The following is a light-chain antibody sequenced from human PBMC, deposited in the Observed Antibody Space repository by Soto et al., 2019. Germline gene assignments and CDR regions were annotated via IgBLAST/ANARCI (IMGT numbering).Light chain of an antibody. CDR1: SSDVGTYNY. CDR3: YSYTTSSTWV. J-gene: IGLJ3*02. CDR2: EVR. V-gene: IGLV2-14*01. Sequence: QSALAQPASVSGSPGQSITISCTGTSSDVGTYNYVSWFQQYPGKAPRPIISEVRDRPSGVSTRFSGSKSGNTAFLTISGLQAEDEADYYCYSYTTSSTWVFGGGTKVTVL.